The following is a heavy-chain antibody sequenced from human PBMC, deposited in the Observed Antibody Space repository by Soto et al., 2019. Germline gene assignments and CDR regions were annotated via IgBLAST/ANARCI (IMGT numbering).Heavy chain of an antibody. Sequence: PGGSLRLSCAASGFTFSEHFMDWVRQAPGKGLEWVGRARNKASRYTTEYAASVKGRFTILRDDSKKSVSLQMNSLKTEDTAVYYCVRVLRIFGGPYGMDVWGQGTTVTVSS. J-gene: IGHJ6*02. CDR1: GFTFSEHF. CDR3: VRVLRIFGGPYGMDV. V-gene: IGHV3-72*01. D-gene: IGHD3-3*01. CDR2: ARNKASRYTT.